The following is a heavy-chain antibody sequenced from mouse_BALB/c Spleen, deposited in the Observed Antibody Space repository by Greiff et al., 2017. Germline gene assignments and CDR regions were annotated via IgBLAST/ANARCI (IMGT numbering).Heavy chain of an antibody. CDR3: ASWGWEGGFAY. CDR2: IDPANGNT. CDR1: GFNIKDTY. V-gene: IGHV14-3*02. D-gene: IGHD2-3*01. Sequence: VQLQQSGAELVKPGASVKLSCTASGFNIKDTYMHWVKQRPEQGLEWIGRIDPANGNTKYDPKFQGKATITADTSSNTAYLQLSSLTSEDTAVYYCASWGWEGGFAYWGQGTLVTVSA. J-gene: IGHJ3*01.